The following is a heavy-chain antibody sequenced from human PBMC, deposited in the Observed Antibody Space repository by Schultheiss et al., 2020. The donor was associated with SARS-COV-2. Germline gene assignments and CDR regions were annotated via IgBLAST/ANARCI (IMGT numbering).Heavy chain of an antibody. CDR2: IYTSGST. CDR3: ARGRFLPKTDSRYFDL. V-gene: IGHV4-4*07. D-gene: IGHD1-1*01. Sequence: SQTLSLTCTVSGGSISSYYWSWIRQPAGKGLEWIGRIYTSGSTNYNPSLKSRVTMSVDTSKNQFSLKLRSVSAADTAVYYCARGRFLPKTDSRYFDLWGRGALVTVSS. CDR1: GGSISSYY. J-gene: IGHJ2*01.